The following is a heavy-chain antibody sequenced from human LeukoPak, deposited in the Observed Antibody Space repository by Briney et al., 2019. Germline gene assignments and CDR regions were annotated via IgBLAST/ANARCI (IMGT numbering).Heavy chain of an antibody. CDR1: GYTFTGYY. J-gene: IGHJ4*02. Sequence: ASVKVSCKASGYTFTGYYMHWVRQAPGQGLEWMGRINTNSGGTNYAQKFQGRVTMTRDTSISTAYMELSRLRSDDTAVYYCARDRDGYNFGFDYWGQGTLVTVSS. CDR2: INTNSGGT. V-gene: IGHV1-2*06. CDR3: ARDRDGYNFGFDY. D-gene: IGHD5-24*01.